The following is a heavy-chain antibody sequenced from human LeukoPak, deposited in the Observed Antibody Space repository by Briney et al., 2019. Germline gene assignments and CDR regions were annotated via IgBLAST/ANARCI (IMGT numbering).Heavy chain of an antibody. CDR3: ARDGVAGTYYYYYGMDV. D-gene: IGHD6-19*01. V-gene: IGHV3-7*01. CDR2: IKQDGSEK. Sequence: GGSLRLYCAASGFTFSSYWMSWVRQAPGKGLEWVANIKQDGSEKYYVDSVKGRFTISRDNAKNSLYLQMNSLRAEDTAVYYCARDGVAGTYYYYYGMDVWGQGTTVTVSS. J-gene: IGHJ6*02. CDR1: GFTFSSYW.